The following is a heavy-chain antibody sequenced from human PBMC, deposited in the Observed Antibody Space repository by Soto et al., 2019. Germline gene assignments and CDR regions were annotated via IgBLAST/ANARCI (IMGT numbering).Heavy chain of an antibody. Sequence: GGYPGLASAASGETCSSYGMHWVRQAPGKGLEWVAVIWYDGSNKYYADSVKGRFTISRDNSKNTLYLQMNSLRAEDTAVYYCARDMRWGKYCSGCSFYFYYSSYATDFSGQ. CDR2: IWYDGSNK. V-gene: IGHV3-33*01. CDR3: ARDMRWGKYCSGCSFYFYYSSYATDF. D-gene: IGHD2-15*01. CDR1: GETCSSYG. J-gene: IGHJ6*02.